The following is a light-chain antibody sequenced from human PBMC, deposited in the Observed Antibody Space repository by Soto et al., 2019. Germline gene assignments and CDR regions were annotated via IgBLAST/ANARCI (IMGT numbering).Light chain of an antibody. CDR2: DVS. J-gene: IGLJ2*01. CDR1: SSDVGGYNY. V-gene: IGLV2-11*01. Sequence: QSALTQPHSVSGSPRQSVTISCTGTSSDVGGYNYVSWYQQRPGKAPKLMIYDVSKRPSGVPDRFSGSKSGNTASLTISGLQDDDDADYYCSSYAGSYTLVFGGGTKLTVL. CDR3: SSYAGSYTLV.